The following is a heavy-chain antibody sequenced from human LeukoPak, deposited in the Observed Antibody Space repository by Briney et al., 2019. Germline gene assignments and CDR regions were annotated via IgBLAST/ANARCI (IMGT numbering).Heavy chain of an antibody. J-gene: IGHJ3*01. CDR3: AREGAIAYHAAFDL. Sequence: SETLSLTCTVSGGSISSYYWSWIRQPAGKGLEWIGRIYSSGGTDYNPSLMSRVTMLVGTSKNQFSLKLSSLPAAQTAVHYCAREGAIAYHAAFDLWAQGTMLPVSS. CDR1: GGSISSYY. CDR2: IYSSGGT. D-gene: IGHD2-21*01. V-gene: IGHV4-4*07.